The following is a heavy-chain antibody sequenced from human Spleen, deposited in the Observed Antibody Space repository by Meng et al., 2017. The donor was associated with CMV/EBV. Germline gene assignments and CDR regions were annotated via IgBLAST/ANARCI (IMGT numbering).Heavy chain of an antibody. CDR3: ARDPAVARFWGGKNFDY. CDR1: GFTFSSYS. CDR2: ISSSSSYI. V-gene: IGHV3-21*01. Sequence: GESLKISCAASGFTFSSYSMNWVRQAPGKGLEWVSSISSSSSYIYYADSVKGRFTISRDNAKNSLYLQMNSLRAEDTAVYYCARDPAVARFWGGKNFDYWGQGTLVTVSS. J-gene: IGHJ4*02. D-gene: IGHD3-3*01.